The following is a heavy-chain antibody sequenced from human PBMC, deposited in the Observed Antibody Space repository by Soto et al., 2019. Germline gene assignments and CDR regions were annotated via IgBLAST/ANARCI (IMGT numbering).Heavy chain of an antibody. CDR3: AKGVLAIRFGDLSPPPGLDY. D-gene: IGHD3-10*01. CDR2: ISASGGST. J-gene: IGHJ4*02. V-gene: IGHV3-23*01. CDR1: GFTFSSYA. Sequence: GGSLRLSCAASGFTFSSYAMSWVRQAPGKGLEWVSGISASGGSTYYADSVKGRFTISRDNSRNTLYLQMNSLRAEDTAVYYCAKGVLAIRFGDLSPPPGLDYWGQGTLVTVSS.